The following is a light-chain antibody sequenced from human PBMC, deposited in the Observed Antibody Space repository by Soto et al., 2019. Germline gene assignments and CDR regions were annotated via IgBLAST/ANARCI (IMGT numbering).Light chain of an antibody. V-gene: IGLV2-14*01. J-gene: IGLJ2*01. Sequence: QSALTQPASVSGSPGQSITISCTGTSGDVGGYSCVSWYQQHPGKAPKFIIYEVSNRPSGVSYRFSGSKSGNTAFLTISGLQAEDEADYYCSSYTRSSSLVFGGGTKVTVL. CDR3: SSYTRSSSLV. CDR2: EVS. CDR1: SGDVGGYSC.